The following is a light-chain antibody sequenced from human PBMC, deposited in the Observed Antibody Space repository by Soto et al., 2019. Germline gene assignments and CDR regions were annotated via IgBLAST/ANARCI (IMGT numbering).Light chain of an antibody. CDR1: SGHSTYT. V-gene: IGLV4-60*03. J-gene: IGLJ3*02. CDR3: ETWDSNTHAV. CDR2: VERSGRN. Sequence: QSVLTPSSSASASLGSSVKITCTLSSGHSTYTIAWHQQQPGKAPRYLMKVERSGRNNKGSGVPDRFSGSSSGADRYLTISNLQSEDQADYYCETWDSNTHAVFGGGTKLTVL.